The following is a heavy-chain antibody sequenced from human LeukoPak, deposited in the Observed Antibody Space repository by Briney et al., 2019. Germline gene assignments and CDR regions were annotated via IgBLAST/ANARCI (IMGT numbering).Heavy chain of an antibody. J-gene: IGHJ3*02. CDR1: GFTFDDYA. CDR3: ARPMRGFAFDI. Sequence: PGRSLRLSCAASGFTFDDYAMHWVRQAPGKGLEWVSGISWNSGSIGYADSVKGRFTISRDNAKNSLYLQMNSLRAEDTAVYYCARPMRGFAFDIWGQGTMVTVSS. V-gene: IGHV3-9*01. CDR2: ISWNSGSI. D-gene: IGHD3-16*01.